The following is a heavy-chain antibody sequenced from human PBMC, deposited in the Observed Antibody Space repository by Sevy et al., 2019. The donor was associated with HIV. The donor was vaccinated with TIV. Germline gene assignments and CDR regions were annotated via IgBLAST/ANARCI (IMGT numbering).Heavy chain of an antibody. CDR3: ARGDYHGSLYYFDY. CDR1: GFTFSNYF. CDR2: ISSGSSYI. V-gene: IGHV3-21*01. D-gene: IGHD3-10*01. Sequence: GGYLRLSCAASGFTFSNYFINWVRQAPGKGLEWVSSISSGSSYIFYADSVKGRFTISRDNAKNSLYLHMNSLRAEDTAVYYCARGDYHGSLYYFDYWGPGTLVTVSS. J-gene: IGHJ4*01.